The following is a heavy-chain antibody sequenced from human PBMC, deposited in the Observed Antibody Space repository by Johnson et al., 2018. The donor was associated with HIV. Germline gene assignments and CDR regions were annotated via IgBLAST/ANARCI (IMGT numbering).Heavy chain of an antibody. CDR3: AGRFYYDSSGYYSAAFDI. V-gene: IGHV3-20*04. CDR2: INWNGGST. CDR1: GFTFDDYG. J-gene: IGHJ3*02. D-gene: IGHD3-22*01. Sequence: EVQLVESGGGVVRPGGSLRLSCAASGFTFDDYGMSWVRQAPGKGLEWVSGINWNGGSTGYADSVKGRFTLSRDNAKNSLYLQMNSLRAEDTALYYCAGRFYYDSSGYYSAAFDIWGQGTMVTVSS.